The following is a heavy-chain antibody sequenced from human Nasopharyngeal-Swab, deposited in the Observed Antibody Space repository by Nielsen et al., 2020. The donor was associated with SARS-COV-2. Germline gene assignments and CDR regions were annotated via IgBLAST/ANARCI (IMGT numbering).Heavy chain of an antibody. CDR2: ISSNGGST. D-gene: IGHD5-12*01. J-gene: IGHJ4*02. Sequence: GESLKISCAASGFTFSSYAMHWVRQAPGKGLEYVSAISSNGGSTYYANSVKGRFTISRDNSKNTLYLQMGSLRAEDMAVYYCAGDRGGYDNWGQGTLVTVSS. CDR1: GFTFSSYA. V-gene: IGHV3-64*01. CDR3: AGDRGGYDN.